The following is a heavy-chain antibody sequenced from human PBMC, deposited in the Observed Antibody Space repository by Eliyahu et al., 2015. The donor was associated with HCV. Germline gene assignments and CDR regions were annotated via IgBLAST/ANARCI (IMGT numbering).Heavy chain of an antibody. Sequence: EVQLVESGGNLVQPGGSLRLSCAASGFTFSDYSMNWVRQAPGKGLEWVSYSRSSPNLIYYADSVKGRFTIFRDNAKNSLYLQMNSLRVEDTAIYYCARDHSYAFDSWGQGTLVTVSS. J-gene: IGHJ4*02. D-gene: IGHD2-8*01. CDR1: GFTFSDYS. CDR3: ARDHSYAFDS. V-gene: IGHV3-48*01. CDR2: SRSSPNLI.